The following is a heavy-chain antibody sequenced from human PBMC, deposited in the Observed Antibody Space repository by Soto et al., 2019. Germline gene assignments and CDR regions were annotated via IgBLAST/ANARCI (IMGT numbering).Heavy chain of an antibody. Sequence: LRLSCVASGFTFSKYWMSWVRQAPGKGLEWVANIKQDGSEKYYVDSVKGRFTISRDNAKSSLELQVNSLRAEDTAVYYCARGWGRTTVTYGMDVWGQGTTVTVSS. CDR2: IKQDGSEK. D-gene: IGHD4-4*01. J-gene: IGHJ6*02. CDR1: GFTFSKYW. V-gene: IGHV3-7*03. CDR3: ARGWGRTTVTYGMDV.